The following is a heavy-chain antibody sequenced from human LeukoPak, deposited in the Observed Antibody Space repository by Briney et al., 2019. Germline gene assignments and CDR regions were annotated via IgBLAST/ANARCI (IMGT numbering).Heavy chain of an antibody. J-gene: IGHJ4*02. Sequence: PGGSLRLSCSASGFTFSTFSMSWVRQAPGKGLEWVAVISYDGSNKYYADSVKGRFTISRDNSKNTLYLQMNSLRAEDTAVYYFAEEEQYRYSIWGQGTLVTVAS. CDR1: GFTFSTFS. CDR2: ISYDGSNK. CDR3: AEEEQYRYSI. D-gene: IGHD5-18*01. V-gene: IGHV3-30*14.